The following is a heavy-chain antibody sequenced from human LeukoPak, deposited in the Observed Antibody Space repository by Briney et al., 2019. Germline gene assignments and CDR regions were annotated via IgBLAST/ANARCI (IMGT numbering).Heavy chain of an antibody. J-gene: IGHJ6*03. CDR3: ASLTYYYYMDV. CDR1: SYTFTSYG. CDR2: ISAYNGNT. Sequence: ASVKVSYKASSYTFTSYGTSWVRQAPGQGLEWMGWISAYNGNTNYAQKLQGRVTMTTDTSTSTAYMELRSLRSDDTAVYYCASLTYYYYMDVWGKGTTVTVSS. V-gene: IGHV1-18*01.